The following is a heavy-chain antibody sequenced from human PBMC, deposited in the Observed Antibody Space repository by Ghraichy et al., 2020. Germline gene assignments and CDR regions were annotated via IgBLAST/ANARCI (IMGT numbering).Heavy chain of an antibody. J-gene: IGHJ6*03. CDR2: ISSNGGNT. V-gene: IGHV3-64*01. D-gene: IGHD2-21*01. CDR3: AKNRGCGGDYYSTYYYYYYMDV. CDR1: GFTFSTYA. Sequence: GGSLRLSCAASGFTFSTYAMHWVRQAPGKGLEYVSTISSNGGNTYYANSVRGRFTMSRDNSKNTLYLQMGSLRADDMAVYYCAKNRGCGGDYYSTYYYYYYMDVWGKGTTVTVSS.